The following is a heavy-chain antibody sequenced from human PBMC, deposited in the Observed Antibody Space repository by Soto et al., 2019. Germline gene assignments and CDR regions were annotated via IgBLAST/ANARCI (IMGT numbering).Heavy chain of an antibody. V-gene: IGHV1-69*08. J-gene: IGHJ4*02. Sequence: QVQLVQSGAEVKTPGSSVKVSCKASGGTFSSYTISWVRQAPGQGLEWMGGIIPILGIENYAQKFRGRVRLTADKSTSTPYMELSTLRSEDTAVYYCARDGGASGYCSGDSCYRNLDYWGQGTLVTVSS. D-gene: IGHD2-15*01. CDR1: GGTFSSYT. CDR3: ARDGGASGYCSGDSCYRNLDY. CDR2: IIPILGIE.